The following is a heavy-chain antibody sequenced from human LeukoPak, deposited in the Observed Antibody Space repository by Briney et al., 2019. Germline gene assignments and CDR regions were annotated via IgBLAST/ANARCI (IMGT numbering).Heavy chain of an antibody. CDR3: AKHHNCNYAIDA. CDR2: ISANDDNT. V-gene: IGHV1-18*01. J-gene: IGHJ5*02. D-gene: IGHD1-7*01. Sequence: ASVKVSCKASGYTFTNYGISWLRQAPGRGLEWMGWISANDDNTDYSQKLHGGVTMTTDTATSTAYIELRSLGSDDTADFICAKHHNCNYAIDAWGQGTLVTVSS. CDR1: GYTFTNYG.